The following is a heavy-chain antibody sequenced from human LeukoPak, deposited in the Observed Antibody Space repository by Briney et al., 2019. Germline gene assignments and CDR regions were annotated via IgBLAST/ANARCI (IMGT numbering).Heavy chain of an antibody. CDR2: IRYDGANR. D-gene: IGHD4-23*01. Sequence: GGSLRLSCEASGFTFSNYGMAWVRQTPGKGLEWLSFIRYDGANRYYAESVKGRFTISRDNSKNTLYLQMNSLRAEDTAVYYCARRPSVVTPYCYYYYMDVWGKGTTVTVSS. J-gene: IGHJ6*03. V-gene: IGHV3-30*02. CDR3: ARRPSVVTPYCYYYYMDV. CDR1: GFTFSNYG.